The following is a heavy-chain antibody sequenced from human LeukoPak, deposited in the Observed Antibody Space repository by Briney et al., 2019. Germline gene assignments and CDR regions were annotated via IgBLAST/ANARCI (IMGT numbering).Heavy chain of an antibody. V-gene: IGHV1-2*02. CDR1: GYTFSDYY. CDR2: INPNSGGT. Sequence: ASVKVSCTASGYTFSDYYVHWVRQTPGQGLEWMGWINPNSGGTNYAQKFQGRVTTTRDTSISTAYMELGRLRSDDTAVYYCARWAYSSSSVGYWGQGTLVTVSS. J-gene: IGHJ4*02. D-gene: IGHD6-6*01. CDR3: ARWAYSSSSVGY.